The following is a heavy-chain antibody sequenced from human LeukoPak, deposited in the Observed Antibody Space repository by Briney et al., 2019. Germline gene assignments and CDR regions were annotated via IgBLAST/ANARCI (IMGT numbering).Heavy chain of an antibody. CDR2: INSDGSST. CDR3: AKSSLVTPYDY. D-gene: IGHD2-15*01. V-gene: IGHV3-74*01. CDR1: GFTFSSYW. J-gene: IGHJ4*02. Sequence: GGSLRLSCAASGFTFSSYWMHWVRQAPGKGLVWVSRINSDGSSTSYADSVKGRFTISRDNAKNTLDLQMNSLRAEDTAVYYCAKSSLVTPYDYWGQGTLVSVSS.